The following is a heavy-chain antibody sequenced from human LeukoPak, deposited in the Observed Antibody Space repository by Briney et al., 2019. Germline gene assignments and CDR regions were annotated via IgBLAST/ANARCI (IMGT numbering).Heavy chain of an antibody. D-gene: IGHD1-26*01. V-gene: IGHV4-39*07. CDR3: ARDPVGATRGFDY. J-gene: IGHJ4*02. CDR2: IYYSGTT. CDR1: GASISSSSYY. Sequence: SETLSLTCTVSGASISSSSYYWGWIRQPPGKGLEWIGSIYYSGTTYYNPSLKSRVTISVDTSKNQFFLKLSSVTAADTAVYYCARDPVGATRGFDYWGQGTLVTVSS.